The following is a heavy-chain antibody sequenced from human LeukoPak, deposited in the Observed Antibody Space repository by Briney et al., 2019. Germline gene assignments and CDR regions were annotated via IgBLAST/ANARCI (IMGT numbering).Heavy chain of an antibody. CDR1: GGSFSGDY. CDR3: ARHREDLVVVPAATVGWFDP. D-gene: IGHD2-2*01. Sequence: PSETLSLTCAVYGGSFSGDYWSGIRERPGKGLEWMGEINHSGSTNYNPSLKSRVTISVDTSKNQFSLKLSSVTAADTAVYYCARHREDLVVVPAATVGWFDPWGQGTLVTVSS. J-gene: IGHJ5*02. V-gene: IGHV4-34*01. CDR2: INHSGST.